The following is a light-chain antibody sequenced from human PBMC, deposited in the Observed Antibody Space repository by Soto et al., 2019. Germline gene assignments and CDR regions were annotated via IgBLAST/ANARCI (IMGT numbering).Light chain of an antibody. CDR3: HQYYTLPLT. Sequence: DIVLTQSPDSLAVSLGERATINCKSSQTVFDNSYNKNYLAWYQQKPGQSPKLLIHWASTRASGVPDRFSGSGSGTEFTLTISSLQAEDVAVYFCHQYYTLPLTFGGGTKVEIK. J-gene: IGKJ4*01. CDR1: QTVFDNSYNKNY. CDR2: WAS. V-gene: IGKV4-1*01.